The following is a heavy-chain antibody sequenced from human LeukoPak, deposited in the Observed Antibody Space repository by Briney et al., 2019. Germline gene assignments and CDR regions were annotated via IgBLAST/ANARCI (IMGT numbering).Heavy chain of an antibody. CDR3: AREAGGWYTDF. CDR1: GFTSSSYS. Sequence: GGSLRLSCAASGFTSSSYSMNWVRQAPGKGLEWVSYISGGSSTMYYADSVKGRFTISRDNAKNSLYLQMNSLRAEDTAVYYCAREAGGWYTDFWGQGTLVTVSS. D-gene: IGHD6-19*01. V-gene: IGHV3-48*01. CDR2: ISGGSSTM. J-gene: IGHJ4*02.